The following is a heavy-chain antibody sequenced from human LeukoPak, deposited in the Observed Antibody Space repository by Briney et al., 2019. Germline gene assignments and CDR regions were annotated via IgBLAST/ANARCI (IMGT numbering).Heavy chain of an antibody. CDR1: GYTFTGYY. CDR2: INPNSGGT. D-gene: IGHD3-10*01. Sequence: ASVKVSCKASGYTFTGYYMHWVRQAPGQGLEWMGRINPNSGGTNYAQKFQGRVTMTRDTSISTAYMELSSLRSEDTAVYYCARAPGPGRDYYGMDVWGQGTTVTVSS. CDR3: ARAPGPGRDYYGMDV. J-gene: IGHJ6*02. V-gene: IGHV1-2*06.